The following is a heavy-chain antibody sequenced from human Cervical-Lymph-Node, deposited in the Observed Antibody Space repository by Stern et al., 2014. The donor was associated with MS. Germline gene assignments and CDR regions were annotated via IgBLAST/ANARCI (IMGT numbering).Heavy chain of an antibody. V-gene: IGHV1-3*01. J-gene: IGHJ2*01. CDR1: GYTFMTYA. CDR2: INAGNGNT. CDR3: ARGAGVYWYFDL. D-gene: IGHD3-10*01. Sequence: QLVQSGAEVKKPGASVKVSCKASGYTFMTYAMHWVRQAPGQRLEWMGWINAGNGNTKYSQKFQGRVTITRDTSASTAYMELSSLRSEDTAVYYCARGAGVYWYFDLWGRATLVTVSS.